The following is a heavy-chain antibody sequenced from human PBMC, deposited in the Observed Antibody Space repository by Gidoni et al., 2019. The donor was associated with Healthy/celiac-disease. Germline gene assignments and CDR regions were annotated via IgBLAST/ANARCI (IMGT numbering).Heavy chain of an antibody. CDR2: IYHSGST. Sequence: QVQLQESGPGLVKPSETLSLTCAVSGYSISSGYYWGWIRQPPGKGLEWIGSIYHSGSTYYNPSLKSRVTISVDTSKNQFSLKLSSVTAADTAVYYCAGGGERGYYDSSGYCIDYWGQGTLVTVSS. V-gene: IGHV4-38-2*01. J-gene: IGHJ4*02. D-gene: IGHD3-22*01. CDR1: GYSISSGYY. CDR3: AGGGERGYYDSSGYCIDY.